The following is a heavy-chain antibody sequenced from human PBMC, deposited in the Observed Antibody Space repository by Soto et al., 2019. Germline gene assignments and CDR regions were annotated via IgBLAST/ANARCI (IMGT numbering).Heavy chain of an antibody. J-gene: IGHJ4*02. D-gene: IGHD6-13*01. CDR2: IYSSGTT. Sequence: SETLSLTCIVSGGSISGHYWSWIRLPAGRRLQWVGRIYSSGTTNYNPSLKSRVRMSVDTDRNSFSLRLDSVTAADTAVYYCARNFDIAATGTAFDSWGRGVLVTVSS. CDR3: ARNFDIAATGTAFDS. V-gene: IGHV4-4*07. CDR1: GGSISGHY.